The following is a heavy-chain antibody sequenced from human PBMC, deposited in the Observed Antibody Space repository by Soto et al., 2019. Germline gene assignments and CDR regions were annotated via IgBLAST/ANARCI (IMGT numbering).Heavy chain of an antibody. V-gene: IGHV3-74*01. CDR1: GFTFSSHC. D-gene: IGHD1-7*01. J-gene: IGHJ3*02. CDR2: ITSDGSST. Sequence: EVPLVESGGGLVQPGGSVRLSCASSGFTFSSHCMHWVRQVPGKGLVWVSRITSDGSSTNYADSVKGRFTISRDNAKNTLYLQMNSLRAEDTAVYYCVSLTTGTTWYAFDIWGQGTMVTVSS. CDR3: VSLTTGTTWYAFDI.